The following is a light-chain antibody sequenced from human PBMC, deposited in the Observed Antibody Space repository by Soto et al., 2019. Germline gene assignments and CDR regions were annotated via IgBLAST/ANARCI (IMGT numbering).Light chain of an antibody. J-gene: IGKJ4*01. V-gene: IGKV2-30*01. CDR3: MQGTHWPLT. CDR2: EVS. CDR1: QSLLFFNGITY. Sequence: EVVLTQSPLSLPVTVGQPATVSCRSSQSLLFFNGITYLTWFHQRPGQPPRRLISEVSNRDSGVPDRFSGSGSGTDFTLEISRVEAEDVGLFYCMQGTHWPLTIGGGTRVEIK.